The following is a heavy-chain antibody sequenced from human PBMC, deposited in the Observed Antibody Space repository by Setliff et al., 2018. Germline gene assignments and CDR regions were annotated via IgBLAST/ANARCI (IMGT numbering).Heavy chain of an antibody. CDR2: ISPNSGGT. CDR3: ARDGDILTTYYIYYYYMDV. J-gene: IGHJ6*03. CDR1: GYTFSTYG. Sequence: VASVKVSCKASGYTFSTYGLHWVRQAPGQGPEWMGWISPNSGGTNYAPKFQGRVTMTRDTSISTVYMEVSRLRSDDTAVYFCARDGDILTTYYIYYYYMDVWGKGTTVTVSS. D-gene: IGHD3-9*01. V-gene: IGHV1-2*02.